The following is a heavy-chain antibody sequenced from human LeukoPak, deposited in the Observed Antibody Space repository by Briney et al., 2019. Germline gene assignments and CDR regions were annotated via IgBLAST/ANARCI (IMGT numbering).Heavy chain of an antibody. CDR3: ARHIVYVSGSYSFDF. CDR2: IYYTGAT. V-gene: IGHV4-39*01. Sequence: SETLSLTCTVSRSSISDTSYYWGWIRQPPGKGLEWIGSIYYTGATYYNSSLKRRVTISVDTSRNQFSLKLTSVTAADTAVYYCARHIVYVSGSYSFDFWGQGTLVTVSS. CDR1: RSSISDTSYY. D-gene: IGHD3-10*01. J-gene: IGHJ4*02.